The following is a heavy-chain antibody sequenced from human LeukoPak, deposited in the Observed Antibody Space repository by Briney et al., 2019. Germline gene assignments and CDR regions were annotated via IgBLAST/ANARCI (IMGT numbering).Heavy chain of an antibody. CDR2: ISYDGRQN. J-gene: IGHJ4*02. Sequence: GRSLRLSCAASGFTFSTYAMNWVRQAPGKGLEWVAVISYDGRQNYYADSVKGRFTISRDNSKNTLYLQMNSLRAEDTAVYYCARDLQIGSYDYWGQGTLVTVSS. V-gene: IGHV3-30*04. CDR3: ARDLQIGSYDY. CDR1: GFTFSTYA. D-gene: IGHD1-26*01.